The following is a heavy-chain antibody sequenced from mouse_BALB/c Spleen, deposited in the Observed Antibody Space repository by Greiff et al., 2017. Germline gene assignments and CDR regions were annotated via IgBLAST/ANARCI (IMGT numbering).Heavy chain of an antibody. Sequence: QVQLQQSGAELAKPGASVKMSCKASGYTFTSYWMHWVKQRPGQGLEWIGYINPSTGYTEYNQKFKDKATLTADKSSSTAYMQLSSLTSEDSAVYYCARRSWDYFDYWGQGTTLTVSS. D-gene: IGHD4-1*01. J-gene: IGHJ2*01. CDR1: GYTFTSYW. CDR2: INPSTGYT. V-gene: IGHV1-7*01. CDR3: ARRSWDYFDY.